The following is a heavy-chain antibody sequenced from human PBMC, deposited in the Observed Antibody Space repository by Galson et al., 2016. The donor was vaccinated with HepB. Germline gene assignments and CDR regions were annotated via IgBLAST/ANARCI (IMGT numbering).Heavy chain of an antibody. CDR3: ARYRGYCSGGSCYTRTFDP. J-gene: IGHJ5*02. Sequence: SETLSLTCAVSGGSISTNNWWSWVRQPPGTGLEWIGEIFHTGSADYNPSLKRRVTISLDKYKNQFSLNLTSVTAADTAVYYGARYRGYCSGGSCYTRTFDPWGQGTLVTVSS. CDR2: IFHTGSA. V-gene: IGHV4-4*02. CDR1: GGSISTNNW. D-gene: IGHD2-15*01.